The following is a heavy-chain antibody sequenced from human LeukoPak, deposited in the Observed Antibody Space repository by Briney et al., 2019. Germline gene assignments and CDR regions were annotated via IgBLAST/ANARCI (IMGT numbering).Heavy chain of an antibody. V-gene: IGHV1-2*06. D-gene: IGHD3-10*01. CDR3: ARDRGRQWFGELLPDY. J-gene: IGHJ4*02. CDR1: GSTFTGYY. CDR2: INPNSGGT. Sequence: ASVKVSCKASGSTFTGYYMHWVRQAPGQGLEWMGRINPNSGGTNYAQKFQGRVTMTRDTSISTAYMELSRLRSDDTAVYYCARDRGRQWFGELLPDYWGQGTLVTVSS.